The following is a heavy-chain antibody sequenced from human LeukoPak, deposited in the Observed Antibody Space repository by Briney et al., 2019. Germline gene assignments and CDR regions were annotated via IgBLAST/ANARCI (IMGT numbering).Heavy chain of an antibody. D-gene: IGHD6-19*01. V-gene: IGHV3-11*01. Sequence: GGSLRLSCAASGFTFSDYYMSWIRQAPGKGLEWVSYISSSGSTMYYADSVKGRFTISRDNATNSLYLQMNSLRAEDTAVYYCARVHRQWLVEGGYYFDYWGQGTLVTVSS. CDR2: ISSSGSTM. CDR3: ARVHRQWLVEGGYYFDY. CDR1: GFTFSDYY. J-gene: IGHJ4*02.